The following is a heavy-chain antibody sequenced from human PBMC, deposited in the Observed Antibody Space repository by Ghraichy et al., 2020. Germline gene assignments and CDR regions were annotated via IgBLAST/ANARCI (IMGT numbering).Heavy chain of an antibody. Sequence: GGSLRLSCAASGFTFNIYTMKWVRQAPGKGLEWISYIGSGDNFIYYADSVKGRFTISRDNAGNSLYLQMNSLRVEDTAVYYCARGDRSPSYDGSGRSFSGKNYYSMDVWGQGTTVTVS. J-gene: IGHJ6*02. CDR2: IGSGDNFI. CDR1: GFTFNIYT. V-gene: IGHV3-21*05. CDR3: ARGDRSPSYDGSGRSFSGKNYYSMDV. D-gene: IGHD3-10*01.